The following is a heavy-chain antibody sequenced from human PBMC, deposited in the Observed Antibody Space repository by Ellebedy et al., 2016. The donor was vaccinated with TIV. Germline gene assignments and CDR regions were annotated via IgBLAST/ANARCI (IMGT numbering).Heavy chain of an antibody. CDR2: ISWNSGSI. Sequence: GGSLRLSCAASGFTFDDYAMHWVRQAPGKGLEWVSGISWNSGSIGYADSVKGRFTISRDNAKNSLYLQMNSLRAEDTAVYYCARVGWSMIVEGAFDIWGQGTMVTVSS. CDR3: ARVGWSMIVEGAFDI. J-gene: IGHJ3*02. V-gene: IGHV3-9*01. CDR1: GFTFDDYA. D-gene: IGHD3-22*01.